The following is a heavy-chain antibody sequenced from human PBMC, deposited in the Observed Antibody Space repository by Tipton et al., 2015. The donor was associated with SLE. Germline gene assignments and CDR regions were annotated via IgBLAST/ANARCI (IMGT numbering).Heavy chain of an antibody. V-gene: IGHV4-39*07. D-gene: IGHD3-10*01. J-gene: IGHJ4*02. CDR2: INHSGST. CDR3: ARGDSGSSLDY. Sequence: TLSLTCTVSGGSVSSGSYYWSWIRQPPGKGLEWIGEINHSGSTNYNPSLKSRVTISVDTSKNQFSLKLSSVTAADTAVYYCARGDSGSSLDYWGQGTLVTVSS. CDR1: GGSVSSGSYY.